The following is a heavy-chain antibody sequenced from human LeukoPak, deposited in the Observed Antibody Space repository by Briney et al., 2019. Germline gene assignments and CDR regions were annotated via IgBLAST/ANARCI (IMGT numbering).Heavy chain of an antibody. CDR2: IDPRDSYT. CDR3: TRNSEYRAWGAFDI. D-gene: IGHD2-2*01. Sequence: GESLKISCQGSGYSFSNYGIIWVRQMPGKGREWMGRIDPRDSYTNYSPSFQGHVSFSADKSISTAYLQWSGLKASDTTMYYCTRNSEYRAWGAFDIWGQGTMVTVSS. J-gene: IGHJ3*02. V-gene: IGHV5-10-1*01. CDR1: GYSFSNYG.